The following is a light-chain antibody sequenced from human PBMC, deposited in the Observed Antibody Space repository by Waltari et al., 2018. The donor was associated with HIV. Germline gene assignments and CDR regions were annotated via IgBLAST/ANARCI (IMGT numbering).Light chain of an antibody. CDR1: TLGDTF. V-gene: IGLV3-1*01. Sequence: SYDLAQPPSVSVSPGQTASITCSGDTLGDTFASWYQQRPGQSPLLIIYQDNRRPSGIPDRFSGSHSGNAATLTISETQAMDEADYFCQAWVIRTAWVIFGGGTKLT. CDR3: QAWVIRTAWVI. CDR2: QDN. J-gene: IGLJ2*01.